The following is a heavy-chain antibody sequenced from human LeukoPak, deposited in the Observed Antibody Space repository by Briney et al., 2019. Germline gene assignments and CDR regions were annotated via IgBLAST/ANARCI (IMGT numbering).Heavy chain of an antibody. J-gene: IGHJ6*02. Sequence: GGSLRLSCAASGFTFSSYGMHWVRQAPGKGLEWVAVISHDGSNKYYADSVKGRFTISRDNSKNTLYLQMNSLRAEDTAVYYCAKDLVRGGFVVTTPNYYDGMDVWGQGTTVTVSS. CDR2: ISHDGSNK. D-gene: IGHD3-10*01. CDR3: AKDLVRGGFVVTTPNYYDGMDV. V-gene: IGHV3-30*18. CDR1: GFTFSSYG.